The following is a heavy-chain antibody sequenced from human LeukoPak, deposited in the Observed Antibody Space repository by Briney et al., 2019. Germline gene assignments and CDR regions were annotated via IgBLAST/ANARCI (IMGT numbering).Heavy chain of an antibody. CDR2: ISSSSSYI. CDR1: GFTFSSYG. D-gene: IGHD1-26*01. J-gene: IGHJ6*03. Sequence: PGGSLRLSCAASGFTFSSYGMHWVRQAPGKGLEWVSSISSSSSYIYYADSVKGRFTISRDNAKNSLYLQMNSLRAEDTAVYYCARGIVGASYYYYMDVWGKGTTVTVSS. CDR3: ARGIVGASYYYYMDV. V-gene: IGHV3-21*01.